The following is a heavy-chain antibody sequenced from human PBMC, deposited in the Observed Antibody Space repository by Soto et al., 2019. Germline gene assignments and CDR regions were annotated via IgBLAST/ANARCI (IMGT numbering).Heavy chain of an antibody. Sequence: QVQLQESGPGLVKPSQTLPLTCTVSGGSISSGGYYWSWIRQHPGKGLEWIGYIYYRGSTYYNPSANSRVTISVDPAKNQFSLKLRSVTAADTAVYYCAGGSIYISGWYSLGYWGQGTLVTVSS. V-gene: IGHV4-31*03. CDR3: AGGSIYISGWYSLGY. D-gene: IGHD6-19*01. CDR2: IYYRGST. J-gene: IGHJ4*02. CDR1: GGSISSGGYY.